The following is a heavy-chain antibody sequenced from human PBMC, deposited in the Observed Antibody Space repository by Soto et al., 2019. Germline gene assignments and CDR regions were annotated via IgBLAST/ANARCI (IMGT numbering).Heavy chain of an antibody. D-gene: IGHD3-3*01. CDR1: GYTFTSYG. CDR2: MNPNSGNT. J-gene: IGHJ4*02. CDR3: ARVEGTYYDFWSGYYRIGKEYYFDY. Sequence: ASVKVSCKASGYTFTSYGINWVRQATGQGLEWMGWMNPNSGNTGYEQKFQGRVTMTRNTSISTAYMELSSLRSEDTAVYYCARVEGTYYDFWSGYYRIGKEYYFDYWGQGTLVTVSS. V-gene: IGHV1-8*01.